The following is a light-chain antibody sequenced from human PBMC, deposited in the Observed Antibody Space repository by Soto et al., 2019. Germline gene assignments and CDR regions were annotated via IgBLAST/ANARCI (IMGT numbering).Light chain of an antibody. Sequence: DIQMTQSPSTLSASVGDRVTITCRASQSSSSWLAWYQQKPGKAPKLLIYKASILETGVPSRFSGSGSGTEFTLTINSLQPDDFATYYCQQYNTYSYTFGQGTKLGI. V-gene: IGKV1-5*03. J-gene: IGKJ2*01. CDR1: QSSSSW. CDR2: KAS. CDR3: QQYNTYSYT.